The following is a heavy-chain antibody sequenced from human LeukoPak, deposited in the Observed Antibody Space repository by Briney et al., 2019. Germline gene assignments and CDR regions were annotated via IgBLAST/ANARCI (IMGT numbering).Heavy chain of an antibody. CDR1: GYTFTSYY. V-gene: IGHV1-46*01. D-gene: IGHD5-12*01. CDR3: AREGRQWLRSAESHFDY. J-gene: IGHJ4*02. Sequence: ASVKVSCKASGYTFTSYYMHWVRQAPGQGLEWMGIINPSGGSTSYAQKFQGRVTMTRDTSTSTVYMELSSLRSEGTAVYYCAREGRQWLRSAESHFDYWGQGTLVTVSS. CDR2: INPSGGST.